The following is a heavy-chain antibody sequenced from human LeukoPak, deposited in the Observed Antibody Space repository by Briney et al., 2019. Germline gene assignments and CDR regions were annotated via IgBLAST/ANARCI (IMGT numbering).Heavy chain of an antibody. Sequence: SVKVSCKASGGTFSSYTITWVRQAPGQGLERMGGISPISGTTNYAQKFQGRVTITTDESTSTAYMELSSLRSEDTAVYYCATPPTGTTTTGEYYFDYWGQGTLVTVSS. V-gene: IGHV1-69*05. CDR3: ATPPTGTTTTGEYYFDY. D-gene: IGHD1-1*01. J-gene: IGHJ4*02. CDR1: GGTFSSYT. CDR2: ISPISGTT.